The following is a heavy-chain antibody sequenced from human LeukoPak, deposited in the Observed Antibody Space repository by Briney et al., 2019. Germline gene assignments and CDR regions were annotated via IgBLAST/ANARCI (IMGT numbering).Heavy chain of an antibody. V-gene: IGHV1-46*01. CDR3: TMRYFISGYPLLYS. J-gene: IGHJ5*01. D-gene: IGHD3-22*01. Sequence: GRSVKVSCKASGYTFTSYYMHWVRPPPGQGLDWMGIPNSSGGGTGYAQRFQGRVSLPGDKSTSTVYMDLNGLTCEHTAVYYFTMRYFISGYPLLYSWGHEALLTLSS. CDR1: GYTFTSYY. CDR2: PNSSGGGT.